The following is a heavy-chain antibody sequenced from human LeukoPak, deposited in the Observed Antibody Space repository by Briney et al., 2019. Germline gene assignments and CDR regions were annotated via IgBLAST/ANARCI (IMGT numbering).Heavy chain of an antibody. D-gene: IGHD3-22*01. CDR1: GYTFNNYA. J-gene: IGHJ6*03. CDR3: AKNIRSSSYPNYMDV. CDR2: ISGSGGST. V-gene: IGHV3-23*01. Sequence: GGSLRLSCAASGYTFNNYAISWVRQAPGQGLEWVSTISGSGGSTYYADSVQGRFTISRDNSKNTLYLEMNSLRADDTAVYYCAKNIRSSSYPNYMDVWGKGTTVTVSS.